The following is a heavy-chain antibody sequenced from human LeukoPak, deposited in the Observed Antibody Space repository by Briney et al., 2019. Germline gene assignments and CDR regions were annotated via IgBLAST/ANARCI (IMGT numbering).Heavy chain of an antibody. Sequence: PSQTLSLTCAVSGGSISSGGHSWSWIRQPPGKGLEWIGYIYHSGSTYYNPSLKSRVTISVDTSKNQFSLKLSSVTAADTAVYYCARGLSSPDIVVVPAAIPFDYWGQGTLVTVSS. CDR2: IYHSGST. CDR3: ARGLSSPDIVVVPAAIPFDY. J-gene: IGHJ4*02. V-gene: IGHV4-30-2*01. D-gene: IGHD2-2*02. CDR1: GGSISSGGHS.